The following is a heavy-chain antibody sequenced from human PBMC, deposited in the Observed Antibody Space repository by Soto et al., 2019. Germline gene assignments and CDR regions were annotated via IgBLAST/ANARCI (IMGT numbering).Heavy chain of an antibody. CDR1: GGSFSGYY. D-gene: IGHD1-7*01. CDR2: SNHSGST. V-gene: IGHV4-34*01. J-gene: IGHJ6*03. CDR3: ARGPGHQLLSLYYYYYYMDV. Sequence: QVQLQQWGAGLLKPSETLSLTCAVYGGSFSGYYWSWIRQPPGKGLEWIGESNHSGSTNYNPSLKSRVTISVATSKNQFSLKLSSVTAADTAVYYCARGPGHQLLSLYYYYYYMDVWGKGTTVTVSS.